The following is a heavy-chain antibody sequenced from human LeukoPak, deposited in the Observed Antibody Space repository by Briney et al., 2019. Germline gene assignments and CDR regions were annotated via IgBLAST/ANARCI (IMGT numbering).Heavy chain of an antibody. J-gene: IGHJ4*02. CDR1: GFTFSRYW. D-gene: IGHD5-12*01. Sequence: GGSLRLSCAASGFTFSRYWMSWLRQAPGKGLEWVANINEDGSEKYYVDSVKGRFTISRDNSKNTLYLQMNSLRAEDTAVYYCARGPSGYHNTGGQGTLVTVSS. V-gene: IGHV3-7*01. CDR2: INEDGSEK. CDR3: ARGPSGYHNT.